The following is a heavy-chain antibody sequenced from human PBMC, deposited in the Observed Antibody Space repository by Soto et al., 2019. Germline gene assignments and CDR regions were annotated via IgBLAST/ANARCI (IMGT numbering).Heavy chain of an antibody. Sequence: GGSLRLSCATSGLTFSNYAMSWVRQAPGGGLEWVSSMSGSSSTTYYADSVRGRFTISRDRSKNTLYLQMSSLRAEDTALYYCAKNQERELPRVIDFWGQGTLVTVS. D-gene: IGHD1-7*01. CDR3: AKNQERELPRVIDF. CDR2: MSGSSSTT. J-gene: IGHJ4*02. V-gene: IGHV3-23*01. CDR1: GLTFSNYA.